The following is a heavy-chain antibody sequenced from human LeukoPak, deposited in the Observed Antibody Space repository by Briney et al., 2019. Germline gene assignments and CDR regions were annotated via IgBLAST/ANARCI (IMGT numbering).Heavy chain of an antibody. J-gene: IGHJ5*02. CDR2: SSHTGDIT. D-gene: IGHD1-1*01. V-gene: IGHV4-34*01. Sequence: PSETLSLTCAVYGGSFSGYYWTRIRQTPGRGHEWIGESSHTGDITGYNPSLKGRATISVDSSKKQFSLKVTSVTAADTGIYYCVRVPDVTARPCDTWGPGTVVTVSS. CDR3: VRVPDVTARPCDT. CDR1: GGSFSGYY.